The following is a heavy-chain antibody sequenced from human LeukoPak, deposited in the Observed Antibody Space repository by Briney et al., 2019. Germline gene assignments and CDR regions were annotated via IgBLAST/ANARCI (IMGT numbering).Heavy chain of an antibody. CDR1: GFTVSSHY. V-gene: IGHV3-23*01. Sequence: GGSLRLSCAASGFTVSSHYMNWVRQAPGKGLEWVSAISGSGGSTYYADSVKGRFTISRDNSKNTLYLQMNSLRAEDTAVYYCARHDYGDLSDWFDPWGQGTLVTVSS. J-gene: IGHJ5*02. CDR2: ISGSGGST. CDR3: ARHDYGDLSDWFDP. D-gene: IGHD4-17*01.